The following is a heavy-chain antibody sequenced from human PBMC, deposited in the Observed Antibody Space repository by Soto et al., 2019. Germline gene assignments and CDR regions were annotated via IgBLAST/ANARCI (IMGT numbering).Heavy chain of an antibody. CDR2: INPRDGAT. Sequence: ASVKVSCKASGNTFTTYFVHWVRQAPGQGLDWMGVINPRDGATSYAQKFQGRVTMTGDTSTSTVYMELSRLRSEDTAMYYCTRRGYCSGGSCPLGFDSWGQGTLVTVSS. CDR3: TRRGYCSGGSCPLGFDS. J-gene: IGHJ4*02. V-gene: IGHV1-46*03. D-gene: IGHD2-15*01. CDR1: GNTFTTYF.